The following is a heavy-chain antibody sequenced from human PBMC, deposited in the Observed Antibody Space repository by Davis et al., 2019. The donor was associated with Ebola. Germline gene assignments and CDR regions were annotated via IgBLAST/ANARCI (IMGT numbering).Heavy chain of an antibody. CDR1: GFIFEDHA. Sequence: GESLKISCVGFGFIFEDHAMHWVRQAPGKGLEWVAVVSHSQRETFYADSVKGRFTISRDNSENTLYLQMNSLTADDTAVYYCARAVFHEVLDYWGQGTPVTVSS. V-gene: IGHV3-30*04. CDR2: VSHSQRET. D-gene: IGHD3-3*01. J-gene: IGHJ4*02. CDR3: ARAVFHEVLDY.